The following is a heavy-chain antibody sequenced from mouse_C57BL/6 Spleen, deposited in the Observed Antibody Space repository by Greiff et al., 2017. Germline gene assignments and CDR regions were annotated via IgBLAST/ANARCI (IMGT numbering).Heavy chain of an antibody. CDR1: GYTFTSYW. D-gene: IGHD6-1*01. CDR3: ATSGSYYCDY. V-gene: IGHV1-55*01. J-gene: IGHJ2*01. Sequence: QVQLQQPGAELVKPGASVKMSCKASGYTFTSYWITWVKQRPGQGLEWIGDIYPGSGSTNYNEKFKSKATLTVDTSSSPAYMQLSNLTSEDSAVYYCATSGSYYCDYWGQGTTLTVSS. CDR2: IYPGSGST.